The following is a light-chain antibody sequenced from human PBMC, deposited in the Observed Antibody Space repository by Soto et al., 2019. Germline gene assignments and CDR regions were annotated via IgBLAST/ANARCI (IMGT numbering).Light chain of an antibody. V-gene: IGLV2-14*01. CDR2: DVT. J-gene: IGLJ1*01. CDR1: SSDVGGYDY. CDR3: ISYASINTYV. Sequence: QSALTQPASVSGSPGQSITISCTGTSSDVGGYDYVSWYQQHPGKAPKLMIYDVTNQPSGVSNRFSGSKSGNTASLTISGLQAEDEADYYCISYASINTYVFGTGTKVTVL.